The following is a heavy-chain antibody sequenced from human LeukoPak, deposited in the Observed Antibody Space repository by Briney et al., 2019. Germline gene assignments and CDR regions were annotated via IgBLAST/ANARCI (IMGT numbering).Heavy chain of an antibody. CDR1: GFLFTRYW. CDR2: IKENGNEQ. D-gene: IGHD4-11*01. V-gene: IGHV3-7*01. CDR3: ARGPGDYDASDI. Sequence: GSLRLSCEASGFLFTRYWMSWVRQAPGKGPEWVAHIKENGNEQYYADSVKGRFTICRDNVKQSLCLQMNNLRVEDTAVYYCARGPGDYDASDIWGQGTVVTVSS. J-gene: IGHJ3*02.